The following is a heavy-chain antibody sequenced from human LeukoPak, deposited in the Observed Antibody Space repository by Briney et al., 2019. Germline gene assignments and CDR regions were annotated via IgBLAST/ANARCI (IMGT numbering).Heavy chain of an antibody. Sequence: GESLKISCKGSGYSFTSYWIGWVRQMPGKGLEWMGIIYPGDSDTRYSPSFQGQVTISADKSISTAYLQWSSLKASDTAMYYCARPPYSSSPNDAFDIWGQGTVVTVSS. J-gene: IGHJ3*02. V-gene: IGHV5-51*01. CDR1: GYSFTSYW. CDR3: ARPPYSSSPNDAFDI. CDR2: IYPGDSDT. D-gene: IGHD6-6*01.